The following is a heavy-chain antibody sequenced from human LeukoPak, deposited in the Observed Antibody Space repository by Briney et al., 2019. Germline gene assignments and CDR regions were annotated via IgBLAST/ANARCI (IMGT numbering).Heavy chain of an antibody. Sequence: PSETPSLTCTVSGDSISSSTYYWAWIRQPPGKGLEWIGSIYSSGSTYYNPSLKSRVTISVDPSKNQFSLRLSSVTAADTAVVYCASPTRGGHFFDYWGQGSLVTVSP. J-gene: IGHJ4*02. V-gene: IGHV4-39*01. CDR2: IYSSGST. CDR3: ASPTRGGHFFDY. D-gene: IGHD3-10*01. CDR1: GDSISSSTYY.